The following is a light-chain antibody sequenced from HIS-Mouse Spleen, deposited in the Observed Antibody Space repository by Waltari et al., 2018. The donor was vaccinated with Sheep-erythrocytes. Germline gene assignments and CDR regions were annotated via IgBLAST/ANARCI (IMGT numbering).Light chain of an antibody. V-gene: IGLV3-1*01. J-gene: IGLJ3*02. Sequence: SYELTQPPSVSVSPGQTASITCSGDKLGDKYACWYQQKPGQSPVLVIYQDSKRPSGIPERFSGSNSVNPATLTISGTQAMDEADYYCQAWDSSTAWVFGGGTKLTVL. CDR1: KLGDKY. CDR3: QAWDSSTAWV. CDR2: QDS.